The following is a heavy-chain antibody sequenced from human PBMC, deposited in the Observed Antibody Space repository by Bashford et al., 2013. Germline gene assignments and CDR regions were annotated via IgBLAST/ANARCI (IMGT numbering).Heavy chain of an antibody. V-gene: IGHV4-61*01. CDR3: ARRSGSYIY. Sequence: SETLSLTCTVSGGSVSSGSYFWSWIRQPPGKGLEWIGYIYYSGSTDYNPSLKSRVTISVDTSKNQFSLKLSSVTAADTAVYYCARRSGSYIYWGQGTLVTVSS. J-gene: IGHJ4*02. CDR1: GGSVSSGSYF. CDR2: IYYSGST. D-gene: IGHD1-26*01.